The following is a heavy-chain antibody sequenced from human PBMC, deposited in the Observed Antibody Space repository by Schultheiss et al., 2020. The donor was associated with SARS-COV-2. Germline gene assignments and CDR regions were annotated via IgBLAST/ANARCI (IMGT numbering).Heavy chain of an antibody. D-gene: IGHD7-27*01. CDR3: ARGLGFSFDY. Sequence: SQTLSLTCTVSGGSISSYYWSWIRQPPGKGLEWIGEINHSGSTNYNPSLKSRVTISVDTSKNQSSLNLNSVTAADTAVYYCARGLGFSFDYWGQGTLVTVSS. V-gene: IGHV4-34*01. J-gene: IGHJ4*02. CDR2: INHSGST. CDR1: GGSISSYY.